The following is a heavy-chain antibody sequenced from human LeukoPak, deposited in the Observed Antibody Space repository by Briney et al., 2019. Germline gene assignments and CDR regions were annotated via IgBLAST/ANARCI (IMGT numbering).Heavy chain of an antibody. V-gene: IGHV3-23*01. Sequence: GGSLRLFCAASGFTFSNSAMSWVRQAPGKGLEWVSAISGSGGSTYYADSVKGRFTISRDNSKNTLYLQLDSLRAEDTAVYYCARLGSYYEIDVWGQGTTVTVSS. J-gene: IGHJ6*02. CDR3: ARLGSYYEIDV. CDR2: ISGSGGST. D-gene: IGHD3-10*01. CDR1: GFTFSNSA.